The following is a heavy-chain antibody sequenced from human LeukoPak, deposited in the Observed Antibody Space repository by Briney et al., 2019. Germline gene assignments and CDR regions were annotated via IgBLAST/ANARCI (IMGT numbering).Heavy chain of an antibody. J-gene: IGHJ4*02. V-gene: IGHV3-23*01. D-gene: IGHD6-13*01. CDR3: AKTGGIAASH. CDR2: ISGSGGST. Sequence: TGGSLRLSCAASGFTFSRYGMSWVRQAPGKGLEWVSAISGSGGSTYYADSVKGRFTISRDNSKNTLYLQMNSLRAEDTAVYFCAKTGGIAASHWGQGTLVTVSS. CDR1: GFTFSRYG.